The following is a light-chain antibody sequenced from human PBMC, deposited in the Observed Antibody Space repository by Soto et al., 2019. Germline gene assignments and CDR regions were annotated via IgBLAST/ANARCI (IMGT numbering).Light chain of an antibody. Sequence: DIQMTQSPSTLSASIGDRVTITCRTSQSVDSWLAWYQQKPGKAPKLLIYKASSLQTGVPSRFSGSGSGTEFTLTISSLQPDDFATYYCQHYNDYSIMFGGGTKVEIK. V-gene: IGKV1-5*03. J-gene: IGKJ4*02. CDR1: QSVDSW. CDR2: KAS. CDR3: QHYNDYSIM.